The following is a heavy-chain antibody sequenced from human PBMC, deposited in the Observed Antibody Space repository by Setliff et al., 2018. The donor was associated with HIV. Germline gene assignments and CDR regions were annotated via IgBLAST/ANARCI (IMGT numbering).Heavy chain of an antibody. Sequence: SETLSLTCTVSGDSLSSDYYYWTWIRQHPEKGLEWIGYIYYSGSTLYNPSLNSRVTMSLDTSKNQFSLEMTSVTAADTAVYYCARGVAAAGALMDVWGKGTTVTVSS. D-gene: IGHD6-13*01. CDR3: ARGVAAAGALMDV. V-gene: IGHV4-61*01. CDR1: GDSLSSDYYY. CDR2: IYYSGST. J-gene: IGHJ6*03.